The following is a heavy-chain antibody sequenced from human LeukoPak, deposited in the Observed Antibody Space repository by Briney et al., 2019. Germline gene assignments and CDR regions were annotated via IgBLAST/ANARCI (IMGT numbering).Heavy chain of an antibody. CDR2: IKQDGSEK. J-gene: IGHJ3*02. V-gene: IGHV3-7*01. D-gene: IGHD2-2*01. CDR1: GFTFSSYW. CDR3: ATRSATPIIPAAPEGPFDI. Sequence: GGSLRLSCAASGFTFSSYWMSWVRQAPGKGLEWVANIKQDGSEKYYVDSVKGRFTISRDNAKNSLYLQMNSLRAEDTAVYYCATRSATPIIPAAPEGPFDIWGQGTMVAVSS.